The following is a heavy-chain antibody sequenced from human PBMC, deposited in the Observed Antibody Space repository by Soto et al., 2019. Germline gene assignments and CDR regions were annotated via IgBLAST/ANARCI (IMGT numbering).Heavy chain of an antibody. D-gene: IGHD4-17*01. V-gene: IGHV4-59*01. J-gene: IGHJ4*02. CDR2: IYYSGST. CDR3: ARVDVDYGDYGY. CDR1: GGSISSYY. Sequence: ETLSLTCTVSGGSISSYYWSWIRQPPGKGLEWNGYIYYSGSTNYNPSHKSRVTITINTSKNQFSLKLSSVTAADTAVYYCARVDVDYGDYGYWGQGTLVTVSS.